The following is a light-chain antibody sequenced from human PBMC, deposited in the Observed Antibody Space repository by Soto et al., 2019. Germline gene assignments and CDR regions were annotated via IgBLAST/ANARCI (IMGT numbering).Light chain of an antibody. Sequence: EIVMTQSPATLSVSPGERATLSCRASQSVSSNLAWYQQKPGQAPRLLIYGASTRATGIPARFSGSGSGTEFTLTISSPQSEDFAVYYCQQYNNWPPERTFGQGTKVEIK. CDR3: QQYNNWPPERT. V-gene: IGKV3-15*01. J-gene: IGKJ1*01. CDR1: QSVSSN. CDR2: GAS.